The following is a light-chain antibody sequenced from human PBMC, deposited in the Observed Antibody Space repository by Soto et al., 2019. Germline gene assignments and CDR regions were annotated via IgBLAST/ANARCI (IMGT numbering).Light chain of an antibody. Sequence: QSALTQPASVSGSPGQSITISCTGTSSDVGGYNYVSWYQEHPGKAPKFMIYDVSNRPSGVSNRFSGSKSGNTASLTISGLQAEDEADCYCASYTSDSPYVFGTGTKVTVL. CDR3: ASYTSDSPYV. CDR2: DVS. V-gene: IGLV2-14*01. CDR1: SSDVGGYNY. J-gene: IGLJ1*01.